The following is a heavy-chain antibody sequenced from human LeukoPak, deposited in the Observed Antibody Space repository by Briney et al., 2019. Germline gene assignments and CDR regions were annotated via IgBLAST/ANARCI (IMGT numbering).Heavy chain of an antibody. J-gene: IGHJ4*02. CDR1: GGSLSGYY. CDR3: ASQDY. Sequence: PSETLSLTCAVYGGSLSGYYWSWIRQPPGKGLEWIGYIYYSGSTNYNPSLKSRVTISVDTSKNQFSLKLSSVTAADTAVYYCASQDYWGQGTLVTVSS. CDR2: IYYSGST. V-gene: IGHV4-59*01.